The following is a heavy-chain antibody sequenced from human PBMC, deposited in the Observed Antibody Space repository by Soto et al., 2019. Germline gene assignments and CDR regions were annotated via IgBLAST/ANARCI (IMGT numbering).Heavy chain of an antibody. D-gene: IGHD5-12*01. Sequence: QVQLVQSGAEVKTPGSSVKVSCKASGGTFSSYTISWVRQAPGQWLEWMGRILPILGIASYAQTVQGRVKIITDTSTRTAYMGLSRLRSEDTAVYYCAKDSKWLRKDNRYYHYGMDVWGQGTTDTVS. CDR1: GGTFSSYT. J-gene: IGHJ6*02. CDR3: AKDSKWLRKDNRYYHYGMDV. CDR2: ILPILGIA. V-gene: IGHV1-69*02.